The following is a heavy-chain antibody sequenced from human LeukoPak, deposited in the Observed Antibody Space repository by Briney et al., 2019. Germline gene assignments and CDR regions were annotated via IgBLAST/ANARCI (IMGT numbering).Heavy chain of an antibody. D-gene: IGHD3-10*01. Sequence: PSETLSLTCSASGTSISSYYWSWIRQPPGKGLEWIGNIKYGGDTNYNPSLKSRVAISVDTSKNQLSLRLNSVTAADPAVYYCAREGSSPFAFDFWGRGTMVTVSS. V-gene: IGHV4-59*01. CDR3: AREGSSPFAFDF. J-gene: IGHJ3*01. CDR2: IKYGGDT. CDR1: GTSISSYY.